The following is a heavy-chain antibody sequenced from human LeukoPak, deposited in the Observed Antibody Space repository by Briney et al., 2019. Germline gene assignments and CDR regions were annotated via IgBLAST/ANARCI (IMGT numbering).Heavy chain of an antibody. J-gene: IGHJ4*03. V-gene: IGHV4-34*01. CDR1: GGSFSRYY. CDR3: AGGATISGTGYFDF. CDR2: IDHRGDT. D-gene: IGHD1-26*01. Sequence: SETLSLTCAVYGGSFSRYYWSWIRQSPGKGLEWIVEIDHRGDTNYNTFVRSRVTNSVDTSKNQFSLKVKSLSAADTTVDYCAGGATISGTGYFDFWGQGALVTVSS.